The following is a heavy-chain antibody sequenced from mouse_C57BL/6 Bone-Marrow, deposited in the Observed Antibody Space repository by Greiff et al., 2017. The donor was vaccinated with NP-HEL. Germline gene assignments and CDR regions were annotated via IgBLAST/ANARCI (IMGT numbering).Heavy chain of an antibody. CDR2: IDPETGGT. D-gene: IGHD1-1*01. CDR1: GYTFTDYE. Sequence: QVQLQQSRAELVRPGASVTLSCKASGYTFTDYEMHWVKQTPVHGLEWIGAIDPETGGTAYNQKFKGKAILTADKSSSTAYMELRSLTSEDSAVYYCTRVYYYCSTSFDYWGQGTTLTVSS. V-gene: IGHV1-15*01. J-gene: IGHJ2*01. CDR3: TRVYYYCSTSFDY.